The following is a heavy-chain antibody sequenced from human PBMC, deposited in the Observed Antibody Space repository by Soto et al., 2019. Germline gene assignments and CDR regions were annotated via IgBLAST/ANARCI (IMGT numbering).Heavy chain of an antibody. Sequence: RASVKVSCKASGGTFSSYAISWVRQAPGQGLEWMGGIIPIFGTANYVQKFQGRVTITADESTSTAYMELSSLRSEDTAVYYCAREGDGGVIAAAGTFWFDPWGQGTLVTVSS. D-gene: IGHD6-13*01. V-gene: IGHV1-69*13. J-gene: IGHJ5*02. CDR2: IIPIFGTA. CDR3: AREGDGGVIAAAGTFWFDP. CDR1: GGTFSSYA.